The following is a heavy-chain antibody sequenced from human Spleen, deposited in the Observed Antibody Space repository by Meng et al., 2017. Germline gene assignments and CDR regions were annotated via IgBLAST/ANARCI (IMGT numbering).Heavy chain of an antibody. J-gene: IGHJ4*02. Sequence: QITLKESGSTLVKPTQNLTLTCTYSGFSVSTRGVGVGWIRQPPGKALEWLALIYWDDAKRYSPSLKGRLTITRDTSNIQVLLTMTHMDPVDTATYYCAHSPYASGVRRDFDYWGQGTLVTVSS. CDR3: AHSPYASGVRRDFDY. CDR1: GFSVSTRGVG. D-gene: IGHD3-10*01. V-gene: IGHV2-5*02. CDR2: IYWDDAK.